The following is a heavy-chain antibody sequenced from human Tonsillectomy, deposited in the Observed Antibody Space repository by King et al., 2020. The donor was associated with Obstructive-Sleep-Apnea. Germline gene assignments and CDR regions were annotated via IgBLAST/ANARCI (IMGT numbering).Heavy chain of an antibody. CDR3: ARDVGRGGLWDGWFDP. CDR1: GFTFSSYA. D-gene: IGHD1-26*01. J-gene: IGHJ5*02. V-gene: IGHV3-30-3*01. Sequence: VQLVESGGGVVQPGRSLRLSCAASGFTFSSYAMHCVRPAPGKGLEWVAVISYDGSNKYYADSVKGRFTISRDNSKNTLYLQMNSLRAADTAVYYCARDVGRGGLWDGWFDPWGQGTLVTVSS. CDR2: ISYDGSNK.